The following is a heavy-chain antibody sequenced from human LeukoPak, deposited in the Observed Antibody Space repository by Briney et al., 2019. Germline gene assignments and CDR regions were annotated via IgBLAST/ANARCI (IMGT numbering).Heavy chain of an antibody. D-gene: IGHD6-19*01. CDR3: ARETILAVAGDF. CDR2: ISSTSITM. CDR1: GFTFNRNN. J-gene: IGHJ4*02. Sequence: GGSLRLSCAASGFTFNRNNMNWVRQAPGKGLEWVSYISSTSITMYYADSVKGRFTISRDNAKNSLYLQMNSLRADDTAVYYCARETILAVAGDFWGQGTLVTVPS. V-gene: IGHV3-48*01.